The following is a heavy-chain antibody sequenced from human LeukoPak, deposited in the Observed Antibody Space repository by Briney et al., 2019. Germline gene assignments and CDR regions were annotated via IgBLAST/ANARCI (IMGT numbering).Heavy chain of an antibody. D-gene: IGHD3-10*01. CDR1: GGTFSSYA. Sequence: ASVKVSCKASGGTFSSYAISWVRQAPGQGLEWMGGIIPIFGTPNYTQKFQGRVTITADESTSTAYMELSSLRSEDTAVYYCARSYGSGSSAFDYWGQGTLVTVS. V-gene: IGHV1-69*01. CDR2: IIPIFGTP. J-gene: IGHJ4*02. CDR3: ARSYGSGSSAFDY.